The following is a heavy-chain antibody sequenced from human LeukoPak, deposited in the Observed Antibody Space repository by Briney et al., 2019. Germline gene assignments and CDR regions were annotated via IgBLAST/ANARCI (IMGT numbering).Heavy chain of an antibody. J-gene: IGHJ6*02. D-gene: IGHD1-1*01. CDR3: ARQLSELPLERYYYYGMDV. CDR2: INSDGSST. CDR1: GFTFSSYW. Sequence: GGSLRLSCAASGFTFSSYWMHWVRQAPGKGLVWVSRINSDGSSTSYADSVKGRFTISRDNSKNTLYLQMNSLRAEDTAVYYCARQLSELPLERYYYYGMDVWGQGTTVTVSS. V-gene: IGHV3-74*01.